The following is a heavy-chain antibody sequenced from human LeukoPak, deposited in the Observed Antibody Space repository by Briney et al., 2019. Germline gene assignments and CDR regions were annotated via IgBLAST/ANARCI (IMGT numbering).Heavy chain of an antibody. V-gene: IGHV3-7*03. CDR1: GFTASSNY. J-gene: IGHJ4*02. CDR2: IKQGGSEE. Sequence: GGSMRLSCAASGFTASSNYMTWVRQAPGKGLEWVANIKQGGSEEYYVDSVKGRFTISRDNAKNSLYLQMNSLRAEDTAVYYCASTMMDTAMVISFDYWGQGTLVTVSS. D-gene: IGHD5-18*01. CDR3: ASTMMDTAMVISFDY.